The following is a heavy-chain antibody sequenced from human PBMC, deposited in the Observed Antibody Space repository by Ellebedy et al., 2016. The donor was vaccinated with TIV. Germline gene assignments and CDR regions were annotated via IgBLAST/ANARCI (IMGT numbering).Heavy chain of an antibody. D-gene: IGHD3-10*01. J-gene: IGHJ6*02. CDR2: IIPIFGKS. V-gene: IGHV1-69*13. CDR1: GGSFNTYG. CDR3: ARGSDGHTYTMDV. Sequence: ASVKVSCXASGGSFNTYGISWVRQAPGQGLKWMGGIIPIFGKSNNAQKFQGRVTITADESTSTAYMELSSLGSEDTAMYYCARGSDGHTYTMDVWGQGTTVTVSS.